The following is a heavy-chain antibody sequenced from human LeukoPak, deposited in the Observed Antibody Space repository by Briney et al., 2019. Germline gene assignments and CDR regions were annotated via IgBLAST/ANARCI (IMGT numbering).Heavy chain of an antibody. Sequence: ASVKVSCKASGYTFTNYDINWVRQAIGQGLEWMGCMNPNSANTGYSQKFQGRVTFTRDTSISTAYMELSSLRSEDTAVYFCARATVVAGYCTTTRCYKPFDIWGQGTMVTVSS. D-gene: IGHD2-2*02. CDR3: ARATVVAGYCTTTRCYKPFDI. V-gene: IGHV1-8*03. CDR1: GYTFTNYD. CDR2: MNPNSANT. J-gene: IGHJ3*02.